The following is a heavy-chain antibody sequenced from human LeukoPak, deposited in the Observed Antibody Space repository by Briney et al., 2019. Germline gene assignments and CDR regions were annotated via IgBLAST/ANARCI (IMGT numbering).Heavy chain of an antibody. Sequence: GGSLRLSCAASGFTFSSYSMTWVRQAPGKGLEWVSYISSSSSYIYYADSVKGRFTISRDNAKTSLYLQMNSLRAEDTAVYYCANTEYQRLGTDYWGQGTLVTVSS. CDR2: ISSSSSYI. J-gene: IGHJ4*02. D-gene: IGHD2-2*01. V-gene: IGHV3-21*01. CDR3: ANTEYQRLGTDY. CDR1: GFTFSSYS.